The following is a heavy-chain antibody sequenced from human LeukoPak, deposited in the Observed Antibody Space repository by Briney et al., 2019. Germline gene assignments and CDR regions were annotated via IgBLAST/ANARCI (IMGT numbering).Heavy chain of an antibody. Sequence: GSLRLSCAASGFTFSSYSMNWVRQAPGKGLEWISYIGGSSRSISYADSVKGRFTISRDNAKNSLYLQMNSLRAEDTALYYCARDLLHAFDIWGQGTTVTVSS. J-gene: IGHJ3*02. CDR1: GFTFSSYS. CDR3: ARDLLHAFDI. CDR2: IGGSSRSI. V-gene: IGHV3-48*01.